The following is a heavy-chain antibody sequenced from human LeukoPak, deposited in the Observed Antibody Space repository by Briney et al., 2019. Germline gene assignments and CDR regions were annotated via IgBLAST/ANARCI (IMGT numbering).Heavy chain of an antibody. J-gene: IGHJ4*02. V-gene: IGHV1-2*02. CDR3: ARSGAVGYSSSSRNRGFDY. Sequence: EASVKVSCKASGYTFTGYYMHWVRQAPGQGLEWMGWINANSGGTNYAQKFQGRVTMTRDTSISTAYMELSRLRSDDTAVYYCARSGAVGYSSSSRNRGFDYWGQGTLVTVSS. D-gene: IGHD6-6*01. CDR1: GYTFTGYY. CDR2: INANSGGT.